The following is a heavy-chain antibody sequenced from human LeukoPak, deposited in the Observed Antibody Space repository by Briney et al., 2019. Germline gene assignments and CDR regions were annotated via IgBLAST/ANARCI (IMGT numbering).Heavy chain of an antibody. CDR3: ARHYVFVIGGSSFDY. D-gene: IGHD3-16*01. J-gene: IGHJ4*02. CDR2: IYYSGST. CDR1: GGSISSYY. Sequence: SETLSLTCTVSGGSISSYYWSWIRQPPGKGLEWIGYIYYSGSTNYNPSLKSRVTISVDTSKNQFSLKLSSVTAADTAVYFCARHYVFVIGGSSFDYWGQGTLVTVSS. V-gene: IGHV4-59*08.